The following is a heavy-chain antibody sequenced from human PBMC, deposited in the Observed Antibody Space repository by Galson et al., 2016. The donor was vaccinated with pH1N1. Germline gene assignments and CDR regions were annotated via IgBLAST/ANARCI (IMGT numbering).Heavy chain of an antibody. D-gene: IGHD4-17*01. J-gene: IGHJ3*02. Sequence: QSGAEVKKPGESLKISCQGSGYRFSSSWIGWVRQMPGKGLEWMGIIYLGGSHIRYSPSFQGQVTISADKSINIVYLQWSSLKASDTAIYYCARQNDYGDYRGDAFDIWCQGTLVTVSS. CDR2: IYLGGSHI. CDR1: GYRFSSSW. CDR3: ARQNDYGDYRGDAFDI. V-gene: IGHV5-51*01.